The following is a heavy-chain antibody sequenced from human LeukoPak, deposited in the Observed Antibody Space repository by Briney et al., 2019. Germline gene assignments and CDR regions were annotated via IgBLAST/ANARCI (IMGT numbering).Heavy chain of an antibody. CDR3: AKHLGSHSFLFYYMDV. V-gene: IGHV3-23*01. J-gene: IGHJ6*03. Sequence: TGGSLRLSCEASQFTFSRFAMSWIRQAPGPGLEWVSTLSGSGTATYYADSVKGRFTTSRDNSKDTLYLQMDNLRADDTAVYYCAKHLGSHSFLFYYMDVWGTGTSVIVSS. CDR1: QFTFSRFA. CDR2: LSGSGTAT. D-gene: IGHD2-21*01.